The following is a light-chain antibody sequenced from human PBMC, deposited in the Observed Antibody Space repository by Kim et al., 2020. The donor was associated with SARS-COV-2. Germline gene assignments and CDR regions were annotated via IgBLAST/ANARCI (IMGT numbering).Light chain of an antibody. J-gene: IGKJ2*03. Sequence: SASVGDRVTIACRASQGIRNDLGWYQQKPGKAPKLLIYAASSLQSGVPSRFSGSGSGTDFTLTISSLQPEDFATYYCLQDYNYPYSFGQGTKLEI. CDR3: LQDYNYPYS. CDR2: AAS. CDR1: QGIRND. V-gene: IGKV1-6*01.